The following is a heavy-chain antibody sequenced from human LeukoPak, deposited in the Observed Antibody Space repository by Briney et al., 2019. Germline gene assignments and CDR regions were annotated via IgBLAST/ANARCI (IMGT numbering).Heavy chain of an antibody. CDR2: ISSSGSTI. D-gene: IGHD1-26*01. CDR3: ARDPPPYSGSYYEGY. CDR1: GFTFSDYY. Sequence: PGGSLRLSCAASGFTFSDYYMSWIRQAPGKGLEWVSYISSSGSTIYYADSVKGRFTISRDNAKNSLYLQMNSLRAEDTAVYYCARDPPPYSGSYYEGYWGQGTLVTVSS. V-gene: IGHV3-11*04. J-gene: IGHJ4*02.